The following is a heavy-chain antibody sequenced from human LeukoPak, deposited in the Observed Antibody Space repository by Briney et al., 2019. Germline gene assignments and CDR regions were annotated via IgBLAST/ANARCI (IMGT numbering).Heavy chain of an antibody. Sequence: GASVKVSCKASGGTFSSYAISWVRQAPGQGLEWMGGTIPIFGTANYAQKFQGRVTITTDESTSTAYMELSSLRSEDTAVYYCARVGYGGGAFDIWGQGTMVTVSS. CDR2: TIPIFGTA. V-gene: IGHV1-69*05. CDR3: ARVGYGGGAFDI. CDR1: GGTFSSYA. D-gene: IGHD6-13*01. J-gene: IGHJ3*02.